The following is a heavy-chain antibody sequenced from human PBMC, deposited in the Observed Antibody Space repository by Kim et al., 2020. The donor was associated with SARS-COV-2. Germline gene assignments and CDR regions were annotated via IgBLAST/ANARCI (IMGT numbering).Heavy chain of an antibody. D-gene: IGHD2-2*01. CDR3: TREGYCSSTSCSISMDV. Sequence: VKGRFTISRDDFKSIAYLQMNSLKTEDTAVYYCTREGYCSSTSCSISMDVWGQGTTVTVSS. J-gene: IGHJ6*02. V-gene: IGHV3-49*02.